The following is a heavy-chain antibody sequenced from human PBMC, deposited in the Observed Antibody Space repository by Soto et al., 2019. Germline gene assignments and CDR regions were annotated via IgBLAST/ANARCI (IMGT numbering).Heavy chain of an antibody. J-gene: IGHJ4*02. CDR3: ATMGTPATGLYFFDY. D-gene: IGHD2-15*01. CDR1: GGSISSYY. V-gene: IGHV4-59*08. CDR2: ISYSGST. Sequence: PSETLSLTCTVSGGSISSYYWSWIRQAPGKGLEWIGFISYSGSTYYSPSLKSRVTISVDTSKSQFSIHLSFVTAADTAVYYCATMGTPATGLYFFDYWGQGSLVTVSS.